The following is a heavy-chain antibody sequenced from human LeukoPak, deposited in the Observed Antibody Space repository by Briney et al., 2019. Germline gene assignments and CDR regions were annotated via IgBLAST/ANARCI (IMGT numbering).Heavy chain of an antibody. CDR3: VRGRTSGSSWPFDY. J-gene: IGHJ4*02. Sequence: GGSLRLSCAASGFTFNDYYMSWNRQAPGKGLEWISYIGSSGVSINYADSVKGRFTISRDNAKNSLSLQMNSLRAEDTAVYYCVRGRTSGSSWPFDYWGQGTLVTVSS. CDR1: GFTFNDYY. CDR2: IGSSGVSI. V-gene: IGHV3-11*04. D-gene: IGHD6-13*01.